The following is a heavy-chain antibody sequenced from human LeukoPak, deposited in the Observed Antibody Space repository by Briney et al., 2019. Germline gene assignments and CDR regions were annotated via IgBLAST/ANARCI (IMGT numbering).Heavy chain of an antibody. CDR3: ARDPTLYCSSTSCYSGWFDP. Sequence: SETLSLTCAVYGGSFSGYYWSWIRQPPGKGLEWIGEINHSGSTNYNPSLTSRVTISVDTSKNQFSLKLSSVTAADTAVYYCARDPTLYCSSTSCYSGWFDPWGQGTLVTVSS. J-gene: IGHJ5*02. V-gene: IGHV4-34*01. CDR2: INHSGST. CDR1: GGSFSGYY. D-gene: IGHD2-2*01.